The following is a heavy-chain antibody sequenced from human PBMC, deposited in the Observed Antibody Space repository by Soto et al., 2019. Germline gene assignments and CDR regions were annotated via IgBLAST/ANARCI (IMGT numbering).Heavy chain of an antibody. D-gene: IGHD2-2*01. J-gene: IGHJ4*02. CDR3: ARGGGLNQLLSGSDH. CDR2: ISYDGSSE. Sequence: QVQLVESGGGVVQPGGSLTLSCTASGFFLSDYGMHWVRQAPGKGLEWVAAISYDGSSEYYSDSVKDRFTTSRDNSKNTLYLHMSRLRVEDRAVYYCARGGGLNQLLSGSDHWGQGTLVTVSS. CDR1: GFFLSDYG. V-gene: IGHV3-33*01.